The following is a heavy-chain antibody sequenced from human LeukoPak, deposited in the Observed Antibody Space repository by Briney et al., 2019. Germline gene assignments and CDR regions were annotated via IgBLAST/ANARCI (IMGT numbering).Heavy chain of an antibody. V-gene: IGHV3-33*01. CDR3: ATPGIAAADLDY. Sequence: GRSLRLSCAASGFTFSSYGMHWVRQAPGKGLEWVAVIWYDGSNKYYADSVKGRFTISRDNSKNTLYLQMNSLRAEDTAVYYCATPGIAAADLDYWGQGTLVTVSS. CDR2: IWYDGSNK. J-gene: IGHJ4*02. CDR1: GFTFSSYG. D-gene: IGHD6-13*01.